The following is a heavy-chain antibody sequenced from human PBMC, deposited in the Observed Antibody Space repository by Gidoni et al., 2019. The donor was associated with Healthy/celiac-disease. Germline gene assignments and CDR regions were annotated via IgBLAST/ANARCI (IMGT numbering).Heavy chain of an antibody. Sequence: QVQLVESGGGVVQPGRSLRLSCAASGFTFSSYGMHWVRQAPGKGLEGVAVISYDGSNKYYADSVKGRFTISRDNSKNTLYLQMNSLRAEDTAVYYCAKDLSTMVRGVIIYYYYMDVWGKGTTVTVSS. CDR2: ISYDGSNK. D-gene: IGHD3-10*01. CDR3: AKDLSTMVRGVIIYYYYMDV. V-gene: IGHV3-30*18. CDR1: GFTFSSYG. J-gene: IGHJ6*03.